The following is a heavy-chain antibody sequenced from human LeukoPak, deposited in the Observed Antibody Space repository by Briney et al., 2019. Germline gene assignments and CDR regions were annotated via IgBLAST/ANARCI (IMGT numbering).Heavy chain of an antibody. CDR2: IYHSGST. J-gene: IGHJ5*02. V-gene: IGHV4-38-2*02. CDR3: ARVKEVRGAPNWFDP. D-gene: IGHD3-10*01. Sequence: SETLSLTCTVSGYSISSGYYWGWIRQPPGKGLEWIGSIYHSGSTYYNPSLKSRVTISVDTSKNQFSLKLSSVTAADTAVYYCARVKEVRGAPNWFDPWGQGTLVTVSS. CDR1: GYSISSGYY.